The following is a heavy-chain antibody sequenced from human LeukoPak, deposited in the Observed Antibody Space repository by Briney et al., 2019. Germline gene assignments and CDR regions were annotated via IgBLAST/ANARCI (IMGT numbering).Heavy chain of an antibody. J-gene: IGHJ4*02. Sequence: GGSLRLSCAASGFTFRSYAMSWVRQAPGKGLEWVSAISPSGGSTYYADSVKGRFTISRDNSKNTLYLQMNNLRAEDTAIYYCSKGDRVVYDFIDFWGQGTLVTVSS. CDR1: GFTFRSYA. D-gene: IGHD5/OR15-5a*01. CDR3: SKGDRVVYDFIDF. CDR2: ISPSGGST. V-gene: IGHV3-23*01.